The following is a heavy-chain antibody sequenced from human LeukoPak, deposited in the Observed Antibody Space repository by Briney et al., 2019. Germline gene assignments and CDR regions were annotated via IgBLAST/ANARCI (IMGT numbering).Heavy chain of an antibody. J-gene: IGHJ3*02. CDR2: ISYDGSNK. D-gene: IGHD3-10*01. V-gene: IGHV3-30*03. CDR3: VFEGRADAFDI. CDR1: GFTFSSYG. Sequence: PGGSLRLSCAASGFTFSSYGMHWVRQAPAKGLDWVAVISYDGSNKYYADSVKGRFTISRDNSKNTLYLQMNSLRAEDTAVYYCVFEGRADAFDIWGQGTMVTVSS.